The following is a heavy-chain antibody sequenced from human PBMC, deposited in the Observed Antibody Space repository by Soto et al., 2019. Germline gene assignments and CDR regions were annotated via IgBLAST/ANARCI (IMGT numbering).Heavy chain of an antibody. CDR3: AKDFLGSGWWDSYYGSGTTLGSTFDY. CDR2: ISGSGGST. V-gene: IGHV3-23*01. J-gene: IGHJ4*02. Sequence: EVQLLESGGGLVQPGGSLRLSCAASGFTFSRYAMSWVRQAPGKGLEWVSAISGSGGSTYYADSVKGRFTISRDNSKNTLYLQMNSLRAEDTAVYYCAKDFLGSGWWDSYYGSGTTLGSTFDYWGQGTLVTVSS. D-gene: IGHD3-10*01. CDR1: GFTFSRYA.